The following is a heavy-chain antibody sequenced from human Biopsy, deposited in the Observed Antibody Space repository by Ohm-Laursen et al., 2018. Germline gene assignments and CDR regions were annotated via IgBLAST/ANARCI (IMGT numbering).Heavy chain of an antibody. Sequence: ASSVKVPCKASGVTFDTYAFGWVRQAPGQGLEWMGGRIPYFNTIYYARNFQDRAVITADRSARTTDMQLSGLRPDDTAVYYCVGGQRGPPIGVTVPGDAFDLWGPGTMVTVSP. CDR1: GVTFDTYA. J-gene: IGHJ3*01. D-gene: IGHD2/OR15-2a*01. V-gene: IGHV1-69*01. CDR3: VGGQRGPPIGVTVPGDAFDL. CDR2: RIPYFNTI.